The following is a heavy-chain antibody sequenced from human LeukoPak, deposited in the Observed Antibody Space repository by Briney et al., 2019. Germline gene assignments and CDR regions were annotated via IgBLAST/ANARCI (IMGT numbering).Heavy chain of an antibody. CDR3: ARAKYYYGSGSYGYFDY. D-gene: IGHD3-10*01. Sequence: PSETLSLTCTVSGGSISSYYWSWIRQPPGKGLEWIGYIYYSGSTNYNPSLKSRVTISVDTSRKQFSLKLSSVTAADTAVYYCARAKYYYGSGSYGYFDYWGQGTLVTVSS. J-gene: IGHJ4*02. CDR2: IYYSGST. CDR1: GGSISSYY. V-gene: IGHV4-59*01.